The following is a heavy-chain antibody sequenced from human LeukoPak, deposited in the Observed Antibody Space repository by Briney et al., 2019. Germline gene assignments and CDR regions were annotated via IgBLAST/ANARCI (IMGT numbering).Heavy chain of an antibody. D-gene: IGHD3-10*01. CDR1: GFTFSSYA. Sequence: GGSLRLSCAASGFTFSSYAMSWVRQAPGKGLEWVSAISGSGDTTYYAASVKGRFTISRDNSKNTLYLQMNSLRAEDTALYYCAKDIDLDYYYVSGSYPFDYWGQGTLVTVSS. J-gene: IGHJ4*02. CDR3: AKDIDLDYYYVSGSYPFDY. CDR2: ISGSGDTT. V-gene: IGHV3-23*01.